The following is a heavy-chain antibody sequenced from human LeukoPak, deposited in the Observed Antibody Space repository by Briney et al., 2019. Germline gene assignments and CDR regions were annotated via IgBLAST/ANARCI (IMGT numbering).Heavy chain of an antibody. J-gene: IGHJ4*02. D-gene: IGHD3-10*01. CDR2: INYSGST. CDR1: SDSISTYY. Sequence: PSETLSLTCTVSSDSISTYYWTWIRQPPGKGLEWIGYINYSGSTNYNPSLKSRATISADTSNNQFSLKLNSVTAADTAVYYCARDRFAGTIDYWGPGTLVTVSS. CDR3: ARDRFAGTIDY. V-gene: IGHV4-59*01.